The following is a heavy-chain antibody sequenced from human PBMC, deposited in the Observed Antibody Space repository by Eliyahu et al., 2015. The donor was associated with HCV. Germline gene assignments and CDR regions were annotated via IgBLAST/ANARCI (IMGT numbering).Heavy chain of an antibody. V-gene: IGHV3-9*01. CDR3: AKVPRRAVAGHFDY. J-gene: IGHJ4*02. CDR2: ISWNSGSI. Sequence: EVQLVESGGGLVQPGRSLRLSCAASGFTFDDYAMHWVRQAPGKGLEWVSGISWNSGSIGYADSVKGRFTISRDNAKNSLYLQMNSLRAEDTALYYCAKVPRRAVAGHFDYWGQGTLVTVSS. CDR1: GFTFDDYA. D-gene: IGHD6-19*01.